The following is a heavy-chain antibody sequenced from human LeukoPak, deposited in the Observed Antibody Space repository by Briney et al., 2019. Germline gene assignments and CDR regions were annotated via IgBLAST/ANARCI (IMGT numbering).Heavy chain of an antibody. CDR2: IKSDGSST. D-gene: IGHD5-12*01. Sequence: GGSLRLSCAASGFAFSTYWMHWVRQAPGKGLVWVSYIKSDGSSTSYADSVNGRFTISRDNAKNTLYLQMNSLRAEDTAVYYCARDRGYTQDYWGQGTLVTVSS. J-gene: IGHJ4*02. CDR3: ARDRGYTQDY. V-gene: IGHV3-74*01. CDR1: GFAFSTYW.